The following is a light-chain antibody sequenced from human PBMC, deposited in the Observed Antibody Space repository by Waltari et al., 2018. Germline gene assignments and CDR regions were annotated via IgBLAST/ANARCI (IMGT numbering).Light chain of an antibody. CDR3: LQHYTTPFT. CDR1: QDVTNS. CDR2: WAS. J-gene: IGKJ3*01. Sequence: EIVMTQSPVCLGVSLGVRATINCNSSQDVTNSLSWYKQQPGQPPELLIYWASTRESGVPDRFSGSGFGTDFTLTIRSLQAEDVAVYYCLQHYTTPFTFGPGTRVDI. V-gene: IGKV4-1*01.